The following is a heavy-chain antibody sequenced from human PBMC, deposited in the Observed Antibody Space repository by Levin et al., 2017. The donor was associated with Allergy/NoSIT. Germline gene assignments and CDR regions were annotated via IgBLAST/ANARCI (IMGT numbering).Heavy chain of an antibody. J-gene: IGHJ6*02. CDR3: ARRFCSGGTCYSGSHVMDV. D-gene: IGHD2-15*01. CDR2: VYNSGST. V-gene: IGHV4-59*08. Sequence: SETLSLTCTVSGDSISSYYWSWIRQPPGKGLEWIGYVYNSGSTNYNPSLKSRVTISVDTSKNQFSLKLSSVTAADTAVYYCARRFCSGGTCYSGSHVMDVWGQGTTVTVAS. CDR1: GDSISSYY.